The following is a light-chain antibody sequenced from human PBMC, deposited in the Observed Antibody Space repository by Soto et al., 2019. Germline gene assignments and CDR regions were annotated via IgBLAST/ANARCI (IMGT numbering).Light chain of an antibody. CDR3: QQYNNWSLIT. CDR2: GAS. J-gene: IGKJ5*01. Sequence: EIVMTQAPPTLSVYPGERATLSCRASQSVASNLAWYQQKAGQAPRLLIYGASTRAAGIPARFRGSGSGTEFTLTISSLQSEDFAVYYCQQYNNWSLITFGQGTRLEI. V-gene: IGKV3-15*01. CDR1: QSVASN.